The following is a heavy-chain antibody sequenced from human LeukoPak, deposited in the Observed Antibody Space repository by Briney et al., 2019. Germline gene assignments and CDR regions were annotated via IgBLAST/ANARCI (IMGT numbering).Heavy chain of an antibody. V-gene: IGHV4-59*01. Sequence: PSETLSLTCTVSGGSISSYYWSWLRQPPGKGLEWIGYLYYSGSTNYNPSLKSRVTISVDTSKSQFSLKLSSVTAADTAVYYCASNYYDSSGYYHDAFDIWGQGTMVTVSS. CDR2: LYYSGST. CDR1: GGSISSYY. CDR3: ASNYYDSSGYYHDAFDI. J-gene: IGHJ3*02. D-gene: IGHD3-22*01.